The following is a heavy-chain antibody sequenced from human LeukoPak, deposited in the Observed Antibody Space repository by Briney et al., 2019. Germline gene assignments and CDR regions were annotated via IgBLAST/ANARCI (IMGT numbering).Heavy chain of an antibody. Sequence: GASVKVSCKASGYTFTSYDINWVRQATGQGLEWMGWMNPNSGNTGYAQKFQGRVTMTRNTSISTAYMELSSPRSEDTAVYYCARGVRTFKDTAMVYYFDYWGQGTLVTVSS. V-gene: IGHV1-8*01. CDR2: MNPNSGNT. CDR1: GYTFTSYD. CDR3: ARGVRTFKDTAMVYYFDY. J-gene: IGHJ4*02. D-gene: IGHD5-18*01.